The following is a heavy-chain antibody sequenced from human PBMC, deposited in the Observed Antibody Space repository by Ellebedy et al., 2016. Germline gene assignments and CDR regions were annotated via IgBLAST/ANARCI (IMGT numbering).Heavy chain of an antibody. V-gene: IGHV3-23*01. CDR3: AKDLFHGGWPDY. J-gene: IGHJ4*02. D-gene: IGHD6-19*01. CDR2: ISGSGGST. CDR1: GFTFSSYA. Sequence: GGSLRLXXAASGFTFSSYAMSWVRQAPGKGLEWVSAISGSGGSTYYADSVKGRFTISRDNSKNTLYLQMNSLRAEDTAVYYCAKDLFHGGWPDYWGQGTLVTVSS.